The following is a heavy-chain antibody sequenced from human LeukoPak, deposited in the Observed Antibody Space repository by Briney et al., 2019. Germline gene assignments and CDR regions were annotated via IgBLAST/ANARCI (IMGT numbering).Heavy chain of an antibody. CDR1: GYTFTSYG. Sequence: ASVKVSCKASGYTFTSYGISWVRQAPGQGLEWMGWISAYNGNTNYAQKLQGRVTMTTDTSTSTAYMELRSLRSDDTAVYYCAKDWGTVTTSPSEDWGQGTLVTVSS. V-gene: IGHV1-18*01. CDR3: AKDWGTVTTSPSED. CDR2: ISAYNGNT. D-gene: IGHD4-17*01. J-gene: IGHJ4*02.